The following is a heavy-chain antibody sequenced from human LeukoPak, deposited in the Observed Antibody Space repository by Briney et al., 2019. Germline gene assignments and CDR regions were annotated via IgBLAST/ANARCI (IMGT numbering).Heavy chain of an antibody. CDR3: ARAGSGSYYGYYFDY. CDR1: GFTFSSYW. Sequence: GGSLRLSCAASGFTFSSYWMSWVRQAPGKGLEWVANIKQDGSEKYYVDSVKGRFTISRDNAKNSLYLQMNSLRAEDTAVYYCARAGSGSYYGYYFDYWGQGTLVTVSS. CDR2: IKQDGSEK. D-gene: IGHD1-26*01. J-gene: IGHJ4*02. V-gene: IGHV3-7*01.